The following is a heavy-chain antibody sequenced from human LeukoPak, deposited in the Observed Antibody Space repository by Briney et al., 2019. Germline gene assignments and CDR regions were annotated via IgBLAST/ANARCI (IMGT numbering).Heavy chain of an antibody. CDR1: GVTFSRYA. J-gene: IGHJ4*02. D-gene: IGHD3-22*01. V-gene: IGHV3-30*18. CDR3: PKYAGAGAYDRHNEFDS. Sequence: GGSLRLSCTASGVTFSRYAMHRRRQAPRKGLELVAVGAYDGSNKYPADSLKGRCTISKDNSKNTLFLEMKSLRPEDTAVYYCPKYAGAGAYDRHNEFDSWGQGTLVTVSS. CDR2: GAYDGSNK.